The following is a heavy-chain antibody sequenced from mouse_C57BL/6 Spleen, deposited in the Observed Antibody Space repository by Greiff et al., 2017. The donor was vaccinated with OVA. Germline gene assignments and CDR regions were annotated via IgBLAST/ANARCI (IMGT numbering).Heavy chain of an antibody. D-gene: IGHD1-1*01. J-gene: IGHJ3*01. CDR3: AREGPHYYGFAY. V-gene: IGHV5-4*01. CDR1: GFTFSSYA. CDR2: ISDGGSYT. Sequence: EVQGVESGGGLVKPGGSLKLSCAASGFTFSSYAMSWVRQTPEKRLEWVATISDGGSYTYYPDNVKGRFTISRDNAKNNLDLQMSHLKSEDTAMYYCAREGPHYYGFAYWGQGTLVTVSA.